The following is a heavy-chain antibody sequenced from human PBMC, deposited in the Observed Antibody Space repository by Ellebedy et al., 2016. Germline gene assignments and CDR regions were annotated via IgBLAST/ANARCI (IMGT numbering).Heavy chain of an antibody. CDR2: IFPNDSDI. CDR1: GYNFNTYW. Sequence: GESLKISCKGSGYNFNTYWIAWVRQLPGKGLEWMGIIFPNDSDIRYSPSFKGQVTISADKSVTTAYLEWSSLKASDTAIYYCVRRLGYCSGSTCHIWFDPWGQGTQVTVSS. D-gene: IGHD2-15*01. CDR3: VRRLGYCSGSTCHIWFDP. J-gene: IGHJ5*02. V-gene: IGHV5-51*01.